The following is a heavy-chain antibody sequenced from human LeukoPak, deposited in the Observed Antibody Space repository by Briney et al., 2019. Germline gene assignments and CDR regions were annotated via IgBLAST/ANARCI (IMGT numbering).Heavy chain of an antibody. Sequence: GGTLRLSCAASGFTFSSYGMSWVRQAPGKGLEWVSAISGSGGSTYYADSVKGRFTISRDNSKNTLYLQMNSLRAEDAAVYFCAKAPVTSCRGAYCYPFDSWGQGTLVTVSS. CDR1: GFTFSSYG. J-gene: IGHJ4*02. CDR2: ISGSGGST. CDR3: AKAPVTSCRGAYCYPFDS. D-gene: IGHD2-21*01. V-gene: IGHV3-23*01.